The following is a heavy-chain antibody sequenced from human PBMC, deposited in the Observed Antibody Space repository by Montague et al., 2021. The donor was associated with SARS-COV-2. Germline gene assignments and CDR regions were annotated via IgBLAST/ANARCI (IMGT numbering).Heavy chain of an antibody. CDR2: INHRGST. D-gene: IGHD5-24*01. J-gene: IGHJ6*02. CDR3: ACGEIATRGLIYYYGMDV. V-gene: IGHV4-34*08. Sequence: SETLSLTCAVYGGTFSAHSWSWVRQSPGKGLEWIGEINHRGSTTYISSLKSRVTMSVDTSKNQFSLKLSSVTAADTAVYYCACGEIATRGLIYYYGMDVWGQGTTVTVSS. CDR1: GGTFSAHS.